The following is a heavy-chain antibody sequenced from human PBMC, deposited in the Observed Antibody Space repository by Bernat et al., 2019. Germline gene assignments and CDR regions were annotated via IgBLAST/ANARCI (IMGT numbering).Heavy chain of an antibody. J-gene: IGHJ6*03. D-gene: IGHD3-3*01. CDR3: ARAGEQGNDDFWSGNREGSSYQYYMDV. CDR1: GGSFSGDY. Sequence: QVQLQQWGAGLLKPSETLSLTCAVYGGSFSGDYWSWIRQPPGNGLEWIGEINHSGSTNYNPSIKSRVTISVDTSKNQFSLKASSVTAAGTAVYYCARAGEQGNDDFWSGNREGSSYQYYMDVWGEGTTVTVS. V-gene: IGHV4-34*01. CDR2: INHSGST.